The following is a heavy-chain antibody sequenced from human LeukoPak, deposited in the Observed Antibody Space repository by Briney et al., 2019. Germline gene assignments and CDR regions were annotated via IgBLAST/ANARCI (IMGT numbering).Heavy chain of an antibody. J-gene: IGHJ4*02. D-gene: IGHD6-6*01. CDR2: IKEDGTVI. CDR3: ARIGYSSSSFDY. Sequence: PGGSLRLSCAASGFTFSSYWMHWVRQAPGKGLEWVANIKEDGTVIYYVDSAKGRFTISRDNAKNSVYLQMNSLRADDTATYHCARIGYSSSSFDYWGQGTQVTVSS. V-gene: IGHV3-7*01. CDR1: GFTFSSYW.